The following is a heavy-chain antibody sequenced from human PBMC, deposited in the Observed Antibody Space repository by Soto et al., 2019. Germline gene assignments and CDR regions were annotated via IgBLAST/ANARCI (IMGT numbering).Heavy chain of an antibody. CDR3: ARDRNYYDSSGPTDI. CDR1: GYTFTGYY. V-gene: IGHV1-2*04. Sequence: GASVKVSCKASGYTFTGYYMHWVRQAPGQGLEWMGWINPNSGGTNYAQKFQGWVTMTRDTSISTAYMELSRLRSDDAAVYYCARDRNYYDSSGPTDIWGQGTMVTVSS. D-gene: IGHD3-22*01. J-gene: IGHJ3*02. CDR2: INPNSGGT.